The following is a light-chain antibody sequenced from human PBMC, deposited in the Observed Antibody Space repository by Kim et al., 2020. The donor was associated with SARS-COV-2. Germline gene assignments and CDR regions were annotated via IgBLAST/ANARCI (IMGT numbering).Light chain of an antibody. CDR2: EDD. CDR3: QSYNRDNVL. J-gene: IGLJ2*01. Sequence: GKTVAISWPLSSGSIVDSSVQWYQQRPGGVPTTVIYEDDQRPSGVSDRFSGSIGNSSNSASLTISGLRTEDEADYYCQSYNRDNVLFGGGTQLTVL. V-gene: IGLV6-57*03. CDR1: SGSIVDSS.